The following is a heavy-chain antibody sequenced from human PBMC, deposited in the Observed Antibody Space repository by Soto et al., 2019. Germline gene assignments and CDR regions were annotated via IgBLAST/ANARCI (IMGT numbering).Heavy chain of an antibody. D-gene: IGHD7-27*01. V-gene: IGHV3-23*01. Sequence: GGSLRLSCAASRFTFGSYAMTWVRQAPGKGLEWVSSITASGGTTYYADSVKGRFTISRDNSKNTLYLQMNSLRADDTAVYHCAKGSAWGSYYFDCWGHGTLVTVSS. J-gene: IGHJ4*01. CDR2: ITASGGTT. CDR1: RFTFGSYA. CDR3: AKGSAWGSYYFDC.